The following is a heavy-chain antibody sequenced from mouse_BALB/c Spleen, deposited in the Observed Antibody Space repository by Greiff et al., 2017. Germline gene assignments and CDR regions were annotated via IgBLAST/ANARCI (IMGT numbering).Heavy chain of an antibody. J-gene: IGHJ2*01. CDR2: ILPGSGST. CDR1: GYTFSSYW. CDR3: ARKSSYYYGSSPIDY. V-gene: IGHV1-9*01. Sequence: VQLQQSGAELMKPGASVKISCKATGYTFSSYWIEWVKQRPGHGLEWIGEILPGSGSTNYNEKFKGKATFTADTSSNTAYMQLSSLTSEDSAVYYCARKSSYYYGSSPIDYWGQGTTLTVSS. D-gene: IGHD1-1*01.